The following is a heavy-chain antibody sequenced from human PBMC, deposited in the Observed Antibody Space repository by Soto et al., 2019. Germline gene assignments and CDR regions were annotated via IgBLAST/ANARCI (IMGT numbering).Heavy chain of an antibody. D-gene: IGHD4-4*01. Sequence: LKISCKGSGNSFTSYWISWVRQMPGKGLEWMGRIDPSDSYTNYSPSFQGHVTIPADKSTSTAYLQWSSLKASDTAMYYCARGVSWTTVTTFSTRCYYYGMDVWGQGTTVTVSS. J-gene: IGHJ6*02. CDR2: IDPSDSYT. CDR1: GNSFTSYW. CDR3: ARGVSWTTVTTFSTRCYYYGMDV. V-gene: IGHV5-10-1*01.